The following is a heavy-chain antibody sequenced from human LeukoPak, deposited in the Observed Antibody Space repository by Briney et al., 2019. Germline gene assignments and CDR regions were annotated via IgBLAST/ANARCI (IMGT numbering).Heavy chain of an antibody. D-gene: IGHD3-16*01. CDR1: GFSLRDYA. CDR2: INWGSNFI. CDR3: AKGLARPTSHPVYALDS. Sequence: GGSLTLSCPGSGFSLRDYAIHWVRQAPGKGLEWVGGINWGSNFIVYAYPVRDRIIFSKNNAKHSVYLQMSSLGPDDTAFYCCAKGLARPTSHPVYALDSWGQGTVVTVSS. J-gene: IGHJ3*01. V-gene: IGHV3-9*01.